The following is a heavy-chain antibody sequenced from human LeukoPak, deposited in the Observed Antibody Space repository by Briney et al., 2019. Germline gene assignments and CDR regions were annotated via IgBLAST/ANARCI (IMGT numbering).Heavy chain of an antibody. CDR1: GDSISSGDYY. CDR2: ISSSGST. V-gene: IGHV4-61*02. CDR3: ARPNGSGSYLASRSRYYFDY. Sequence: PSETLSLTCTVSGDSISSGDYYWSWIRQPAGKGLEWIGRISSSGSTNYNPSLKSRATISVDTSKNQFSLKLSSVTAADTAVYYCARPNGSGSYLASRSRYYFDYWGQGTLVTVSS. D-gene: IGHD3-10*01. J-gene: IGHJ4*02.